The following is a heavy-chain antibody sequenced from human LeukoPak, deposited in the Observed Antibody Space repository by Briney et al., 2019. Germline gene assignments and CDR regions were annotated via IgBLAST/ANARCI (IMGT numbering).Heavy chain of an antibody. CDR2: IYYSGST. V-gene: IGHV4-59*01. CDR1: GGSISSYY. J-gene: IGHJ6*03. Sequence: SETLSLTCTVSGGSISSYYWSWIRQPPGKGLEWIGYIYYSGSTNYNPSLKSRVTISVDTSKNQFSLKLSSVTAADTAVYYCARSGPAAVYYYYYMDVWGKGTTVTVSS. CDR3: ARSGPAAVYYYYYMDV. D-gene: IGHD2-2*01.